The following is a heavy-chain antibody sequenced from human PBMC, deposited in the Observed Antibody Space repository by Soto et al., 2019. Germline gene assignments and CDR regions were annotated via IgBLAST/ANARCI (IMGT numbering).Heavy chain of an antibody. Sequence: QPVGSMRLPSAASGLTFFTYAMSWVRQAPGKGLAWVSSLTDSGDSTYYADSVKGRFTISRDNSKNTLYLQMKSLRAEDTAVYYCAKDTPLVTFICDYWGKGTLGTVSS. CDR2: LTDSGDST. J-gene: IGHJ4*02. V-gene: IGHV3-23*01. D-gene: IGHD4-4*01. CDR3: AKDTPLVTFICDY. CDR1: GLTFFTYA.